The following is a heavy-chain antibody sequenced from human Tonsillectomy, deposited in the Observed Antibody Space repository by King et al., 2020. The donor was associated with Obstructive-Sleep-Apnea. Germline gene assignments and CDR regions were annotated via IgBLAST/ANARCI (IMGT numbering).Heavy chain of an antibody. V-gene: IGHV2-5*02. CDR2: IYWDDDK. CDR1: GFSLSSYGVH. CDR3: VHSTMTSAYFDL. J-gene: IGHJ4*02. D-gene: IGHD3-22*01. Sequence: TLKESGPTLVKPTQTLTLTCTFSGFSLSSYGVHVGWIRQPPGKALEWLAVIYWDDDKRYRPSLKKRPTITQDTSKNQVVLTMTNMDPVDTATYYCVHSTMTSAYFDLWGQGTLVTVSS.